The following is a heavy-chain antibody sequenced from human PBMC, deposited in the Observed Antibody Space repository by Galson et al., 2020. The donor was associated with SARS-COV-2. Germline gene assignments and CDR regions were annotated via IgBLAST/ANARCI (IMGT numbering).Heavy chain of an antibody. CDR1: GGALSSGGYY. J-gene: IGHJ3*02. D-gene: IGHD3-9*01. CDR2: IYYSGST. Sequence: SQTLSLPCTVSGGALSSGGYYCSWIRQHPGKGLEWIGYIYYSGSTHYNPSLKSRVTISVDTSNNQFSLQLSSVTAADTAVYYGASYYDICTGYYPTDHAFAIWGQGTMVTVSS. CDR3: ASYYDICTGYYPTDHAFAI. V-gene: IGHV4-31*03.